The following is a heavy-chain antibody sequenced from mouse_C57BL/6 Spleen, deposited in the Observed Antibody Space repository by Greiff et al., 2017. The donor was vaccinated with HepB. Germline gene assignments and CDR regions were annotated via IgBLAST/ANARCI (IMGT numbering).Heavy chain of an antibody. J-gene: IGHJ3*01. V-gene: IGHV1-22*01. D-gene: IGHD3-2*02. CDR2: INPNNDGT. Sequence: EVQLQQSGPELVKPGASVKMSCKASGYTFTDYNMHWVKQSHGKSLEWIGYINPNNDGTSYNQKFKGKATLTVNKSSSTSYMELRSLTSEDSAVYYCARGQLRGAWFAYWGQGTLVTVSA. CDR3: ARGQLRGAWFAY. CDR1: GYTFTDYN.